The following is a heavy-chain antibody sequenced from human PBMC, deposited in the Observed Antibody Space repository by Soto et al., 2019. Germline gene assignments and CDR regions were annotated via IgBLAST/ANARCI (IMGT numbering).Heavy chain of an antibody. J-gene: IGHJ6*02. CDR2: IWYDGSNK. Sequence: PGGSLRLSCAASGFTFSSYGMHWVRQAPGKGLEWVAVIWYDGSNKYYADSVKGRFTISRDNSKNTLYLQMNSLRAEDTAVYYSARDIGRSYYGMDVWGQGTTVTVSS. CDR1: GFTFSSYG. CDR3: ARDIGRSYYGMDV. D-gene: IGHD2-15*01. V-gene: IGHV3-33*01.